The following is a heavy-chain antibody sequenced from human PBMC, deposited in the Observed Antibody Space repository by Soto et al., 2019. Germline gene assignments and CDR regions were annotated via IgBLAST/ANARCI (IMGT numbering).Heavy chain of an antibody. CDR1: GGTFSSYA. D-gene: IGHD3-10*02. V-gene: IGHV1-69*13. CDR2: IIPIFGTA. CDR3: ASRVRGEAYYYYGIDV. Sequence: GXSVKVSCKASGGTFSSYAISWVRQAPGQGLEWMGGIIPIFGTANYAQKFQGRVTITADESTSTAYMELSSLRSEDTAVYYCASRVRGEAYYYYGIDVWGQGTTVTVSS. J-gene: IGHJ6*02.